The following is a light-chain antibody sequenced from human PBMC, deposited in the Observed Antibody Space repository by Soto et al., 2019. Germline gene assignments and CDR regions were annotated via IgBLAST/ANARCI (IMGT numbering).Light chain of an antibody. V-gene: IGLV2-8*01. Sequence: QSALTQPPSASGSPGQSVTISCTGTSSDVGGYNFVSWYQQHPGKAPKLMIYEVSERPSWVPDRFSGSKSGNTASLTVSGLQAEDEADDYCSSYAGSNIVVFGGGTKLTVL. J-gene: IGLJ2*01. CDR1: SSDVGGYNF. CDR3: SSYAGSNIVV. CDR2: EVS.